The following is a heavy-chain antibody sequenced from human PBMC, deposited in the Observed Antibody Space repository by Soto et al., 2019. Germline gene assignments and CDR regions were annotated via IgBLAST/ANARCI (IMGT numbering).Heavy chain of an antibody. J-gene: IGHJ3*02. V-gene: IGHV5-51*01. CDR3: ARRVDSGYDRGAFDI. CDR2: IYPGDSDT. D-gene: IGHD5-12*01. CDR1: GYSFTSYW. Sequence: GESLKISCKGSGYSFTSYWIGWVRQMPGKGLEWMGIIYPGDSDTRYSPSFQGQVTISVDKSISTAYLQWSSLKASDTAMYYCARRVDSGYDRGAFDIWGQGTMVTVSS.